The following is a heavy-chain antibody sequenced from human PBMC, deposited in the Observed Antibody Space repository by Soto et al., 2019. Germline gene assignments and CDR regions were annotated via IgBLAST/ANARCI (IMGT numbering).Heavy chain of an antibody. D-gene: IGHD1-26*01. CDR2: TYYRSKWYR. CDR3: ARTVGWLDP. J-gene: IGHJ5*02. V-gene: IGHV6-1*01. Sequence: PSQTLSLTCVISGDSVSSNSAAWNWIRQSPSRGLEWLGRTYYRSKWYREYAPSVKSRITINPDTSKNQFSLQLNPVSPEDTAVYYCARTVGWLDPWGQGSLVTVSS. CDR1: GDSVSSNSAA.